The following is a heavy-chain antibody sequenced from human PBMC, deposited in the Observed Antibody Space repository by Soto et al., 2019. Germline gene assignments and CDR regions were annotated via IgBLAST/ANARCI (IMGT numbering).Heavy chain of an antibody. D-gene: IGHD6-6*01. Sequence: SVKVSCKASGGTFSSYAISWVRQAPGQGLEWMGGIIPIFDTASYAQKFQGRVTITADKSTRTAYMELSSLRSEDTAVYYCARDQVVRTYYSYYGMDVWGQGTKVTVSS. J-gene: IGHJ6*02. CDR2: IIPIFDTA. CDR1: GGTFSSYA. V-gene: IGHV1-69*06. CDR3: ARDQVVRTYYSYYGMDV.